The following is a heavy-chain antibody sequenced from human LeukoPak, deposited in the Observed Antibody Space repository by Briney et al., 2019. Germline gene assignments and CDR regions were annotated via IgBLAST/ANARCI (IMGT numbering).Heavy chain of an antibody. D-gene: IGHD3-16*02. CDR3: AGYDYVWGSYRRDY. CDR2: IYTSGST. Sequence: PSQTLSLTCTVSGCSISSGSYYWSWIRQPAGKGLEWIGRIYTSGSTNYNPSLKSRVTISVDTSKNQFSLKLSSVTAADTAVYYCAGYDYVWGSYRRDYWGQGTLVTLSS. J-gene: IGHJ4*02. V-gene: IGHV4-61*02. CDR1: GCSISSGSYY.